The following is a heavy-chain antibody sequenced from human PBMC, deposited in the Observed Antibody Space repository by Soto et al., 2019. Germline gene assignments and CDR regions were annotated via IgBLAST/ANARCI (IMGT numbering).Heavy chain of an antibody. D-gene: IGHD5-18*01. Sequence: GGCLGLCCAACGVRFKVSGVTGVRQATGKGLEWVANIHGDGGKIYYVDSVKGRFTISRDNAKRSVYLQMNSLRAEDTAVYYCARDFYGGYTYGAVDYWGQGALVTVHS. J-gene: IGHJ4*02. CDR2: IHGDGGKI. CDR3: ARDFYGGYTYGAVDY. CDR1: GVRFKVSG. V-gene: IGHV3-7*01.